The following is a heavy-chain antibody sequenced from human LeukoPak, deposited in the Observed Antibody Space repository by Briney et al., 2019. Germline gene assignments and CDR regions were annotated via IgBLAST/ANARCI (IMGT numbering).Heavy chain of an antibody. CDR1: GGTFNNSA. Sequence: ASXXVSCKTSGGTFNNSAISWVRQAPRQGLEWLGGIMPLFGTAGYAQKFQGRVTITKDESTRTVYLELTSLTSDDTAAYYCARDVHGDYGSGWFDPWGQETLVSVSS. J-gene: IGHJ5*02. CDR2: IMPLFGTA. V-gene: IGHV1-69*05. D-gene: IGHD4-17*01. CDR3: ARDVHGDYGSGWFDP.